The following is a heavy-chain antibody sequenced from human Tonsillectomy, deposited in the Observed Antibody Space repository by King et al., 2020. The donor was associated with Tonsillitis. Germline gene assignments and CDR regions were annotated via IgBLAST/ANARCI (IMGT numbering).Heavy chain of an antibody. V-gene: IGHV3-30*18. CDR1: GFTFSSYG. CDR3: AKGAFTGFTSDLSTTTPGWYLDL. D-gene: IGHD6-19*01. CDR2: ISYDGNTK. Sequence: VQLVESGGGVVQPGRSLRLSCAASGFTFSSYGIHWVRQAPGKGLEWVALISYDGNTKYYADSVKGRFTISRDNSKNTLYLQMNSLRAEDTAVYYCAKGAFTGFTSDLSTTTPGWYLDLWGRGTLVTVSS. J-gene: IGHJ2*01.